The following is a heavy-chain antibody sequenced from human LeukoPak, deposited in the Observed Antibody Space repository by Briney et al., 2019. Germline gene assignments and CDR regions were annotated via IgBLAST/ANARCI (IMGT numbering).Heavy chain of an antibody. Sequence: ASVKVSCKASGYTFTVYYMHCVRQAPGQGLEWMGWINPNSGGTNYAQKFQGRVTMTRDTSISTAYMELSRLRSDDTAVYYCARGSLKSRSRSSEVYYWGQGTLVTVSS. CDR2: INPNSGGT. CDR1: GYTFTVYY. J-gene: IGHJ4*02. D-gene: IGHD6-6*01. V-gene: IGHV1-2*02. CDR3: ARGSLKSRSRSSEVYY.